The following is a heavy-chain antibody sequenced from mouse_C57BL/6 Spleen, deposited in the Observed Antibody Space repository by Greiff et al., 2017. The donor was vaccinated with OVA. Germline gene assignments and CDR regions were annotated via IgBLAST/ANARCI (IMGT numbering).Heavy chain of an antibody. CDR2: IYPGDGDT. CDR3: AKQQLLYAIDY. Sequence: QVQLQQSGPELVKPGASVTISCKASGYAFSSSWMNWVKQRPGKGLEWIGRIYPGDGDTNYNGKFKGKATLTADKSSSTAYMQLSSLTSEDSAVYFCAKQQLLYAIDYWGQGTSVTVSS. CDR1: GYAFSSSW. V-gene: IGHV1-82*01. D-gene: IGHD3-1*01. J-gene: IGHJ4*01.